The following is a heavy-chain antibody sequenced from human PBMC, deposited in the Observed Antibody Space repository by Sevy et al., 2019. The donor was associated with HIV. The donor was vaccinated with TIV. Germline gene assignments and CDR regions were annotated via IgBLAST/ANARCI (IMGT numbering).Heavy chain of an antibody. J-gene: IGHJ5*02. CDR2: IQYNGEKT. D-gene: IGHD6-6*01. CDR1: GFTFSNFG. V-gene: IGHV3-30*02. Sequence: GESLKISCTVSGFTFSNFGMHWVRQAPGKGLEWVSFIQYNGEKTYDPDSVKGRFTISRDNSKSILYLQMNSLRPEDTAFYYCANGVHYNLLPRHESWGQGTAVTVSS. CDR3: ANGVHYNLLPRHES.